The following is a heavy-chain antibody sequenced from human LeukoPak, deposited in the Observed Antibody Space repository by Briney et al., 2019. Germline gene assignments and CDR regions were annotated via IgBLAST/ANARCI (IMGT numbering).Heavy chain of an antibody. CDR3: ARVITGTRGYYFVY. CDR1: GGTFSSYA. J-gene: IGHJ4*02. CDR2: IIPIFGTA. Sequence: ASVKVSCKASGGTFSSYAISWVRQAPGQGLEWMGGIIPIFGTANYAQKFQGRVTITADESTSTAYMELSSLRSEDTAVYYCARVITGTRGYYFVYWGQGTLVTVSS. V-gene: IGHV1-69*13. D-gene: IGHD1-1*01.